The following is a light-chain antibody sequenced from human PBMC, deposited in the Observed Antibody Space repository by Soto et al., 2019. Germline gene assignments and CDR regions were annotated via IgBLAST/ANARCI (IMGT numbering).Light chain of an antibody. CDR2: GAS. CDR3: QQYNDWLALT. V-gene: IGKV3-15*01. J-gene: IGKJ4*01. Sequence: EIVMTQSPATLSVSPGERATLSCRASQSINTNLAWYQQKPGQAPRLFIYGASNRATGIPARFSGSGSGTEFTLTISSLQSEDFAVYFCQQYNDWLALTFGGGTKAEIK. CDR1: QSINTN.